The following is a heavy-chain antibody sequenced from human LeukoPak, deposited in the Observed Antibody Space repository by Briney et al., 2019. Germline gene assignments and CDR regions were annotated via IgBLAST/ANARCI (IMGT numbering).Heavy chain of an antibody. V-gene: IGHV4-59*12. D-gene: IGHD6-19*01. Sequence: SETLSLTCTVSGGSISSYYWSWIRQPPGKGLEWIGYIYYSGSTNYNPSLKSRVTISVDTSKNQFSLKLSSVTAADTAVYYCARGPYSSGWSQGRNFDYWGQGTLVTVSS. CDR3: ARGPYSSGWSQGRNFDY. CDR2: IYYSGST. J-gene: IGHJ4*02. CDR1: GGSISSYY.